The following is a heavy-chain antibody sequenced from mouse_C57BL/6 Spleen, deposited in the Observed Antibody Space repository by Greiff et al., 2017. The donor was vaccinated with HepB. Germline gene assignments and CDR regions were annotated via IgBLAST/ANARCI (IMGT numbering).Heavy chain of an antibody. CDR3: ARGYYGSSLYAMDY. Sequence: EVMLVESGGGLVKPGGSLQLSCAASGFTFSDYGMHWVRQAPEKGLEWVAYISSGSSTIYYADTVKGRFTISRDNAKNTLFLQMTSLRSEDTAMYYCARGYYGSSLYAMDYWGQGTSVTVSS. V-gene: IGHV5-17*01. CDR2: ISSGSSTI. CDR1: GFTFSDYG. D-gene: IGHD1-1*01. J-gene: IGHJ4*01.